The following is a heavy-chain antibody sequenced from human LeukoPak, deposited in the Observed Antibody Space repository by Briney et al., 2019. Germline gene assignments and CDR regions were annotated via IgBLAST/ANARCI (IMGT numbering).Heavy chain of an antibody. D-gene: IGHD2-15*01. CDR1: GGSFSGYY. Sequence: SETLSLTCAVYGGSFSGYYWSWIRQPPGKGLEWIGEINHSGSTHYSPSLKSRITMSVDTSKNQFSLNVHSVTAADTAIYYCARNVTRLVGISRLNWFDPWGQGTLVTVSS. CDR2: INHSGST. V-gene: IGHV4-34*10. J-gene: IGHJ5*02. CDR3: ARNVTRLVGISRLNWFDP.